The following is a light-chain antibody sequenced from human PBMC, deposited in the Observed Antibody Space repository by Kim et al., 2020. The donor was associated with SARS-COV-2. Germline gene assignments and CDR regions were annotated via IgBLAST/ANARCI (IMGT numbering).Light chain of an antibody. CDR3: QQQSKWPPAPS. CDR2: DAA. Sequence: GEVATPACRASHIFAISLAWYQQTRGQAPRLLIYDAAIRATGIPDRFSGSGSGTDFTLTIGGLDPEDFGVYFCQQQSKWPPAPSFGGGTKVDIK. CDR1: HIFAIS. V-gene: IGKV3-11*01. J-gene: IGKJ4*01.